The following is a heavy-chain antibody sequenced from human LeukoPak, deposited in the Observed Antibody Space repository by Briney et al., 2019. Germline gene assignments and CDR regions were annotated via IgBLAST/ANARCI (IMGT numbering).Heavy chain of an antibody. V-gene: IGHV3-53*04. D-gene: IGHD4-11*01. CDR3: AIHSNDGRSSLQYTVAFDI. Sequence: GGSLRLSCAASGFTVSNNYMSWVRQAPGKGLEWVSVIYAGGGTYSADSVKDRFTISRHNSNNTLYLQMSSLRVEDTAVYYCAIHSNDGRSSLQYTVAFDIWGQGTMVTVSS. CDR2: IYAGGGT. J-gene: IGHJ3*02. CDR1: GFTVSNNY.